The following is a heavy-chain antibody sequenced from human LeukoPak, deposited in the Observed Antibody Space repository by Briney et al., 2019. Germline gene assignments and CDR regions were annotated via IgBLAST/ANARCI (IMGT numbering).Heavy chain of an antibody. CDR1: GGSFSGYY. V-gene: IGHV4-34*01. J-gene: IGHJ2*01. D-gene: IGHD4-17*01. CDR2: INHSRST. Sequence: KTSETLSLTCAVYGGSFSGYYWSWIRQPPGKGLEWIGEINHSRSTNYNPSLKSRVTISVDTSKNQFSLKLSSVTAADTAVYYCARPNYGDPNWYFDLWGRGTLVTVSS. CDR3: ARPNYGDPNWYFDL.